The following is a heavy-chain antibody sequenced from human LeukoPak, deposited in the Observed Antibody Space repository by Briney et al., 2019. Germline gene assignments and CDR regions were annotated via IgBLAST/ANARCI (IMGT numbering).Heavy chain of an antibody. V-gene: IGHV1-8*01. D-gene: IGHD5-18*01. Sequence: ASVKVSCKASGYTFTSRDINWVRQATGQGLEWMGWMNPNSGNTGYAQKFQGRVTITRNTSISTAYMELSSLRSEDTAVYYCARGTAMVSAFDIWGQGTMVTVSS. CDR1: GYTFTSRD. CDR2: MNPNSGNT. J-gene: IGHJ3*02. CDR3: ARGTAMVSAFDI.